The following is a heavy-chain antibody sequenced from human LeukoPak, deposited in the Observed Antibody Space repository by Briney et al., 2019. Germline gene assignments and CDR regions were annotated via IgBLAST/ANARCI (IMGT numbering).Heavy chain of an antibody. CDR3: ARGSDFWSGYYTPNYYGMDV. D-gene: IGHD3-3*01. CDR1: GGSISSYY. Sequence: SETLSLTCTVSGGSISSYYWSWIRQPAGKGLEWIGRIYTSGSTNYNPSLKSRVTMSVDTSKNQFSLKLSSVTAADTAVYYCARGSDFWSGYYTPNYYGMDVWGQGTTVTVSS. J-gene: IGHJ6*02. V-gene: IGHV4-4*07. CDR2: IYTSGST.